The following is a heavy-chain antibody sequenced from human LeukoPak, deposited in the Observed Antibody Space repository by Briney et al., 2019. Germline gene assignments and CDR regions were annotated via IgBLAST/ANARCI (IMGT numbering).Heavy chain of an antibody. Sequence: GGSLRLSCAASGFTFSSYGMHWVRQAPGKGLEWVAVIWYDGSNKYYADSVKGRFTISRDNSKNTLYLQMNSLRAEDTAVYYCARGYCSSTSCPWDYWGQGTLVTVSS. D-gene: IGHD2-2*01. CDR3: ARGYCSSTSCPWDY. V-gene: IGHV3-33*01. CDR1: GFTFSSYG. CDR2: IWYDGSNK. J-gene: IGHJ4*02.